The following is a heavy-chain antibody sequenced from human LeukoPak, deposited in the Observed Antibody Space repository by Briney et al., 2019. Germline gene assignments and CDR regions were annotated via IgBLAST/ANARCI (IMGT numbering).Heavy chain of an antibody. J-gene: IGHJ4*02. D-gene: IGHD7-27*01. V-gene: IGHV4-59*01. Sequence: PSETLSLTCTVSGASMTSYYWTWIRQPPGKGLEWVGYMYFGERTNYNPPLKSRATISIDTSKKQFSLNLKSVTAADTAVYYCARIPGDRPDDWGQGTLVTVS. CDR3: ARIPGDRPDD. CDR1: GASMTSYY. CDR2: MYFGERT.